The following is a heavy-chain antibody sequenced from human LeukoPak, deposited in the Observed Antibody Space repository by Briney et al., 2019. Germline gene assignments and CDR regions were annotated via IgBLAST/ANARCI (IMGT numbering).Heavy chain of an antibody. D-gene: IGHD6-6*01. Sequence: GGSLRLSCEGSAFIFSGHWMNWVRQTPGKGLEWVASIKEDGSERQYVDSVKGRFSISRDNTKGSLFLQLNSLRAEDTAVYYCAKDYSSSLTNWFDPWGQGTLVTVSS. CDR1: AFIFSGHW. J-gene: IGHJ5*02. CDR2: IKEDGSER. V-gene: IGHV3-7*03. CDR3: AKDYSSSLTNWFDP.